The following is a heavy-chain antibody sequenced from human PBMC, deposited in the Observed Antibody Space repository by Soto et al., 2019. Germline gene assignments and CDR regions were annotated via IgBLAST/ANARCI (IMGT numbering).Heavy chain of an antibody. V-gene: IGHV3-66*04. Sequence: SGFTVSSNYMSWVRQAPGKGLEWVSVIYSGGSTCYADSVKGRFTISRDNSKNTLYLQMNSLRAEDTAVYYCARLFKQLAHFDYWGQGTLVTVSS. CDR2: IYSGGST. J-gene: IGHJ4*02. CDR1: GFTVSSNY. D-gene: IGHD6-13*01. CDR3: ARLFKQLAHFDY.